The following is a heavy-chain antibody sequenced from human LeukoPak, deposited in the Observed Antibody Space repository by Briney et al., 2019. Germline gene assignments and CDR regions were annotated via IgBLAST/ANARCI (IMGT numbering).Heavy chain of an antibody. CDR1: GGSFSGCY. Sequence: SETLSLTCAVYGGSFSGCYWSWIRQPPGKGLEWIGEINHSGSTNYNPSLKSRVTISVDTSKNQFSLKLSSVTAADTAVYYCARGGVRAVAGRGHYFDYWGQGTLVTVSS. V-gene: IGHV4-34*01. CDR2: INHSGST. CDR3: ARGGVRAVAGRGHYFDY. J-gene: IGHJ4*02. D-gene: IGHD6-19*01.